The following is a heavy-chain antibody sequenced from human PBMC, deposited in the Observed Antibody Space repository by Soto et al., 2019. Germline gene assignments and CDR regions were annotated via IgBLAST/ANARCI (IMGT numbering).Heavy chain of an antibody. J-gene: IGHJ6*02. CDR2: IYPGDSGT. Sequence: GESLKISCKGSGYSFTSYWIGWVRQMPGKGLEWMGIIYPGDSGTRYSSSFQCQVTMSAGKSISTAYLQWSTLKASDTPMYYCARHLGTGTTAAYYYGMDVWGQGTTVTASS. CDR1: GYSFTSYW. V-gene: IGHV5-51*01. D-gene: IGHD1-7*01. CDR3: ARHLGTGTTAAYYYGMDV.